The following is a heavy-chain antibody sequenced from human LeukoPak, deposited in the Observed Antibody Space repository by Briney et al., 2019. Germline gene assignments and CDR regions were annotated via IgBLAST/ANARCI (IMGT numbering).Heavy chain of an antibody. D-gene: IGHD3-10*01. CDR1: GFTFSSYA. CDR3: AREGRGSWFGELWLAFDI. CDR2: ISYDGSNK. Sequence: PGGSLRLSCAASGFTFSSYAMHWVRQAPGKGLEWVAVISYDGSNKYYADSAKGRFTISRDNSKNTLYLQMNSLRAEDTAVYYCAREGRGSWFGELWLAFDIWGQGTMVTVSS. V-gene: IGHV3-30-3*01. J-gene: IGHJ3*02.